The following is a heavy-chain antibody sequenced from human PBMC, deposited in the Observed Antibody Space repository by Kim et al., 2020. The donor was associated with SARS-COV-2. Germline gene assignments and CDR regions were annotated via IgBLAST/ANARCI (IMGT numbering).Heavy chain of an antibody. Sequence: GGSLRLSCAASGFTFSSYAMHWVRQAPGKGLEWVAVISYDGSNKYYADSVKGRFTISRDNSKNTLYLQMNSLRAEDTAVYYCARDRSDGSYYYYGMDVWGQGTTVTVSS. CDR1: GFTFSSYA. CDR3: ARDRSDGSYYYYGMDV. J-gene: IGHJ6*02. D-gene: IGHD3-10*01. CDR2: ISYDGSNK. V-gene: IGHV3-30*04.